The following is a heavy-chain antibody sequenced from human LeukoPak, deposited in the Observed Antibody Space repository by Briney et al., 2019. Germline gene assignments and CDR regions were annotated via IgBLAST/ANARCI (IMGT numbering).Heavy chain of an antibody. J-gene: IGHJ4*02. CDR2: VYSSGST. CDR3: ARCDDSRGYQLDF. CDR1: GDSMSGYY. Sequence: SETLSLTWTVSGDSMSGYYWTWIRQPAGKGLEWIGRVYSSGSTHYNPSLKSRVTMSVDTSKNQFSLRLNSVTAADTAVYYCARCDDSRGYQLDFWGQGTLVTVSS. D-gene: IGHD3-22*01. V-gene: IGHV4-4*07.